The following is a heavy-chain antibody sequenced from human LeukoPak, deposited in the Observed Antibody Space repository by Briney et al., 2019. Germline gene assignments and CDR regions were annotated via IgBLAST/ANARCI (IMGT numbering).Heavy chain of an antibody. CDR1: GFTFSSYA. D-gene: IGHD3-22*01. Sequence: PGGSLRLSCAASGFTFSSYAMSWVRQAPGKGLEWVSGISGSGGSTYYADSVKGRFTISRDNSKNTLYLQMNSLRAEDTAVYYCAKDKQDYYDSSGYEGDYWGQGTLVTVSS. CDR3: AKDKQDYYDSSGYEGDY. CDR2: ISGSGGST. J-gene: IGHJ4*02. V-gene: IGHV3-23*01.